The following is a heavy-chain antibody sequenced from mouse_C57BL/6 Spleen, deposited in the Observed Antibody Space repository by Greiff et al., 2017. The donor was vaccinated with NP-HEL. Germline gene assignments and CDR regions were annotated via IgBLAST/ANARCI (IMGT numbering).Heavy chain of an antibody. CDR3: ARHEAEEIYGNYGFDY. Sequence: QVHVKQSGAELVKPGASVKLSCKASGYTFTEYTIHWVKQRSGQGLEWIGWFYPGSGSIKYNEKFKDKATLTADKSSSTVYMELSRLTSEDSAVYFCARHEAEEIYGNYGFDYWGQGTTLTVSS. CDR2: FYPGSGSI. CDR1: GYTFTEYT. V-gene: IGHV1-62-2*01. J-gene: IGHJ2*01. D-gene: IGHD2-1*01.